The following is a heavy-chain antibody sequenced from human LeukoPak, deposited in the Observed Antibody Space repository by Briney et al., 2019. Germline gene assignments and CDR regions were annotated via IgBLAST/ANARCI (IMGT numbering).Heavy chain of an antibody. V-gene: IGHV3-23*01. D-gene: IGHD4-11*01. CDR1: GFTFSIYA. J-gene: IGHJ4*02. Sequence: GSLRLSCAASGFTFSIYAMSWVRQAPGKGLEWVSYISGSGVSTYYADSVKGHFTISRDNSKNTLYLQMNTLRAEDTAVYYCAKSNDFDYWGQGTLVTVSS. CDR2: ISGSGVST. CDR3: AKSNDFDY.